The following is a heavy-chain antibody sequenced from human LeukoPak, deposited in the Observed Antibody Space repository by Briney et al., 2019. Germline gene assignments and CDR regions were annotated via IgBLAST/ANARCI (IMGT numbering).Heavy chain of an antibody. CDR3: ARDGWRWLQDV. J-gene: IGHJ6*04. D-gene: IGHD5-24*01. CDR1: GCTFSSYS. V-gene: IGHV3-48*01. Sequence: PGGSLRLSCAASGCTFSSYSMNWVRQAPGKGLEWVSYISSSSSTIYYADSVKGRFTISRDNANNSLYLQMNSLRAEDTAVYYCARDGWRWLQDVWGKGTTVTVSS. CDR2: ISSSSSTI.